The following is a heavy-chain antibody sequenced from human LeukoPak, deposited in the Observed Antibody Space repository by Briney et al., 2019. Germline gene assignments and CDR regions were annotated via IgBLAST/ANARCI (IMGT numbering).Heavy chain of an antibody. CDR2: ISGIGDT. CDR1: GFTFSTDG. CDR3: AKASRFGYSYGPREYFYYMDV. D-gene: IGHD5-18*01. Sequence: GGSLRLSCVASGFTFSTDGMSWVRQAPGKGLEWVSSISGIGDTYYADSVKGRFTISRDNSKNTLYLQMNTLRAEDTAVYYCAKASRFGYSYGPREYFYYMDVWGKGTTVTISS. J-gene: IGHJ6*03. V-gene: IGHV3-23*01.